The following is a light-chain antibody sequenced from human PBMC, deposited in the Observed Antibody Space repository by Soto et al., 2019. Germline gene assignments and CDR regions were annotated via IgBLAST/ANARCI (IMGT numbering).Light chain of an antibody. CDR1: QTVSNNY. V-gene: IGKV3-20*01. Sequence: EIVLTQSPGTLSLSPGDRATLSCRASQTVSNNYLAWCQQKPGQAPRVIMYGASRRATGIPDRFSGSGSGTDFTLTISRLEPEDFAIYYCQQYKNWPPITFGQGTRLEIK. J-gene: IGKJ5*01. CDR2: GAS. CDR3: QQYKNWPPIT.